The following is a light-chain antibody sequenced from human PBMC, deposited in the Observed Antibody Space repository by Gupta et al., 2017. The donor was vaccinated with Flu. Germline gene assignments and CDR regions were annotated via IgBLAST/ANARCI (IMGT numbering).Light chain of an antibody. Sequence: DIKMTQSPSTLSAYVGDRVTITCRASQSIAGWLAWYQQKPGKAPKLLIYKASYLESGIQSRFSGSGSGTEFTLTISNLQPDDFATYYCHQYNTYPWTFGQGTQLEIK. CDR2: KAS. CDR3: HQYNTYPWT. V-gene: IGKV1-5*03. CDR1: QSIAGW. J-gene: IGKJ1*01.